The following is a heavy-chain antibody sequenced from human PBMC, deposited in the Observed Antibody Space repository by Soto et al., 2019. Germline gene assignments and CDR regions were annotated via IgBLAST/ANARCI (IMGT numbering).Heavy chain of an antibody. CDR2: ISYDGSNK. V-gene: IGHV3-30*18. Sequence: QVPLVESGGGVVQPGRSLRLSCAASGFTFNTYDMHWVRQAPGKGLEWVAVISYDGSNKYYADSVKGRLTISRDNSKNTLYLQMNSLRAEDTAVYYCAKGQHCSSTSCYFYYYGMDVWGQGTKVAVSS. CDR3: AKGQHCSSTSCYFYYYGMDV. D-gene: IGHD2-2*01. J-gene: IGHJ6*02. CDR1: GFTFNTYD.